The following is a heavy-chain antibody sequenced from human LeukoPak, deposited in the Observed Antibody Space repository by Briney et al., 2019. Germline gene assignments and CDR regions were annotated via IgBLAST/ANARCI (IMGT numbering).Heavy chain of an antibody. CDR2: INQDGSKK. CDR1: GCSFSDDW. CDR3: ARDHAYRADY. D-gene: IGHD2-2*01. V-gene: IGHV3-7*01. J-gene: IGHJ4*02. Sequence: GGSLRLSCAASGCSFSDDWRCWVRQAPGKGLQWVANINQDGSKKYYADSLKGRFTISRDNAKNSLYLQMSSLRAEDTAVYYCARDHAYRADYWGQGTLVAVSS.